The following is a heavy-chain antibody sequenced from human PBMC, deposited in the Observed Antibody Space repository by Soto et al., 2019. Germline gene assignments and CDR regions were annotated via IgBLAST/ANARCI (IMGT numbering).Heavy chain of an antibody. CDR3: ARDRRRFGEFFDY. CDR1: GFIFSSHG. Sequence: GGSLRLSCEASGFIFSSHGMHWVRQAPGKGLEWVSSISSSSSYIYYADSVKGRFTISRDNAKNSLYLQMNSLRAEDTAVYYCARDRRRFGEFFDYWGQGTQVTVSS. D-gene: IGHD3-10*01. CDR2: ISSSSSYI. J-gene: IGHJ4*02. V-gene: IGHV3-21*01.